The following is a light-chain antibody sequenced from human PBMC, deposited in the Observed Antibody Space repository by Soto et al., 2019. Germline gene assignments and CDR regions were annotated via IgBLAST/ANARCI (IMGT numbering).Light chain of an antibody. CDR1: QRVSSSQ. V-gene: IGKV3-20*01. CDR2: GAS. CDR3: QQYDTSPHT. Sequence: EIVLTQSPGTLSLSPGESATLSCRASQRVSSSQVAWYQQKPGQAPRLLIYGASSRATGIPDRLSGVRSETEFTLTISRLEPEDCAVYYWQQYDTSPHTCGKGTKLEIK. J-gene: IGKJ2*01.